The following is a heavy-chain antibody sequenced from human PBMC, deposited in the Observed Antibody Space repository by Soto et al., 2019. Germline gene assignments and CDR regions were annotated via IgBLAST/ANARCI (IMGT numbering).Heavy chain of an antibody. Sequence: QVQLQQWGAGLLKPSETLSLTCAVYGGSFSGYYWSWIRQPPGKGLEWIGEINHSGSTNYNPSLKSLVTISVDTSKSQFSLTLSSGTAADTAVYYCAPYCNNGVCLGNIWGQGTMVTVSS. J-gene: IGHJ3*02. CDR2: INHSGST. CDR3: APYCNNGVCLGNI. V-gene: IGHV4-34*01. CDR1: GGSFSGYY. D-gene: IGHD2-8*01.